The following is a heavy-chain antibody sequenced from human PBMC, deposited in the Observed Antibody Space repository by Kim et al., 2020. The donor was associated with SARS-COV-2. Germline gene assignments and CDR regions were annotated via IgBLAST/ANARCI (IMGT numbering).Heavy chain of an antibody. V-gene: IGHV5-51*01. CDR3: ARQEGATRDFDY. Sequence: YSPSFQSQVTISADKSISTAYLQWSSLKASDTAMYYCARQEGATRDFDYWGQGTLVTVSS. D-gene: IGHD1-26*01. J-gene: IGHJ4*02.